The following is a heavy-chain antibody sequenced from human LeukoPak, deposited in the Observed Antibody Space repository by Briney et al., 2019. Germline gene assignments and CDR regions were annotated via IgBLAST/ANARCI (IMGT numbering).Heavy chain of an antibody. CDR3: ARGGYCSSSICYSLNAFDI. D-gene: IGHD2-2*01. V-gene: IGHV3-48*03. Sequence: GGSLRLSCAASGFTFSSYEMNWVRQAPGKGLERVSYISSSGTTIYYADSVKGRFTISRDNAKNSLYLQMNSLRAEDTAVYYCARGGYCSSSICYSLNAFDIWGQGTMFTVSS. CDR2: ISSSGTTI. CDR1: GFTFSSYE. J-gene: IGHJ3*02.